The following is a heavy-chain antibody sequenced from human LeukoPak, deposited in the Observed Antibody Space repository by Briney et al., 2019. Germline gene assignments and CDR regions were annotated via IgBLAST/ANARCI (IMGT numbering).Heavy chain of an antibody. CDR3: ARGGAARLHFQN. CDR1: GGSISSGGYS. Sequence: SETLSLTCAVSGGSISSGGYSWSWIRQPPGKGLEWIGYIFHSGSTNYNPSLQSRVTISVDTSKNQFSLNLNSVTAADTAVYYCARGGAARLHFQNWSQGTLVTVSS. V-gene: IGHV4-61*08. J-gene: IGHJ1*01. CDR2: IFHSGST. D-gene: IGHD6-6*01.